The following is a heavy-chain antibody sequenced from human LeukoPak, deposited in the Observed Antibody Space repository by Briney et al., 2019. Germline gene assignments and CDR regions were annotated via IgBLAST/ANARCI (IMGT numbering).Heavy chain of an antibody. CDR1: GGSFSGYY. CDR2: IYYSGST. V-gene: IGHV4-59*01. D-gene: IGHD5-12*01. Sequence: SETLSLTCAVYGGSFSGYYWSWIRQPPGKGLEWIGYIYYSGSTNYNPSLKSRVTISVDTSKNQFSLKLSSVTAADTAVYYCARSGSGYDRRFDPWGQETLVTVS. CDR3: ARSGSGYDRRFDP. J-gene: IGHJ5*02.